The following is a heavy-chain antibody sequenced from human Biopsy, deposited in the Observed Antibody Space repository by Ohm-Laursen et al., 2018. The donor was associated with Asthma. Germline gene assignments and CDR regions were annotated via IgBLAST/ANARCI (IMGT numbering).Heavy chain of an antibody. J-gene: IGHJ6*02. D-gene: IGHD3-10*01. CDR1: GGSINIGDYY. CDR3: ARGPNYHGSGRAPIGMDV. V-gene: IGHV4-61*08. Sequence: GTLSLTWTVSGGSINIGDYYWSWIRQPPGKGLEWLGYIYYTGSDNYNPSLKSRVTISVDTSKSQFSLRLNSVTAADTAVYYCARGPNYHGSGRAPIGMDVWGQGTTVTVSS. CDR2: IYYTGSD.